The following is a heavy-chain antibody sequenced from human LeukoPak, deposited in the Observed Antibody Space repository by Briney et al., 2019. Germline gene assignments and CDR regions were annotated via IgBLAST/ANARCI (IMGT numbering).Heavy chain of an antibody. CDR1: GFTFSDDP. D-gene: IGHD1-26*01. V-gene: IGHV3-48*02. CDR3: VRDSAFAFDI. Sequence: GGSLRLSCAASGFTFSDDPMNWVRQPPGKGLEWVAHIRSRSLTIYYADSVKGRFTISRDNAKNSLYLLMNGLRDEDTAVYYCVRDSAFAFDIWGQGTMVTVSS. J-gene: IGHJ3*02. CDR2: IRSRSLTI.